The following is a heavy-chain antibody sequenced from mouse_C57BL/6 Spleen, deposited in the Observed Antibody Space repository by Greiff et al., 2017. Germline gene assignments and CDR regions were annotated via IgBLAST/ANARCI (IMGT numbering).Heavy chain of an antibody. CDR3: ARGSSGPLFAY. D-gene: IGHD3-2*02. Sequence: VQLQQPGAELVMPGASVKLSCKASGYTFTSYWMHWVKQRPGQGLEWIGEIDPSDSYTNYNQKFKGKSTLTVDKSSSTAYMQLSSLTSEDSAVYYCARGSSGPLFAYWGQGTLVTVSA. J-gene: IGHJ3*01. CDR1: GYTFTSYW. V-gene: IGHV1-69*01. CDR2: IDPSDSYT.